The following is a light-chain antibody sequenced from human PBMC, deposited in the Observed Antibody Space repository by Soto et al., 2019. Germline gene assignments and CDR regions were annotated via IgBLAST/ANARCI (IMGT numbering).Light chain of an antibody. CDR1: QTIGTH. V-gene: IGKV1-39*01. CDR3: QQSYTTLWT. CDR2: GAS. J-gene: IGKJ1*01. Sequence: DIQMTQSPSSLSASVGDRVTITCRASQTIGTHLNWYQQKPGKAPKLLIYGASSLQSGVPSRFSGSGSGTDFTLTISSLQPEDFATYDWQQSYTTLWTFGQGTKVESK.